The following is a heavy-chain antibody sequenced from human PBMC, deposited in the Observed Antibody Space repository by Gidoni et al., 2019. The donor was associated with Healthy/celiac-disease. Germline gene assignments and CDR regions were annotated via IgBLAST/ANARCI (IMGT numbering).Heavy chain of an antibody. CDR3: AKGRDYGWIAYYFDY. V-gene: IGHV3-30*18. D-gene: IGHD4-17*01. CDR2: ISYDGSNK. CDR1: GFTFSSYG. Sequence: QVQLVESGGGVVQPGRSLRLSCAASGFTFSSYGMHWVRQAPGKGLEWVAVISYDGSNKYYADSVKGRFTISRDNSKNTLYLQMNSLRAEDTAVYYCAKGRDYGWIAYYFDYWGQGTLVTVSS. J-gene: IGHJ4*02.